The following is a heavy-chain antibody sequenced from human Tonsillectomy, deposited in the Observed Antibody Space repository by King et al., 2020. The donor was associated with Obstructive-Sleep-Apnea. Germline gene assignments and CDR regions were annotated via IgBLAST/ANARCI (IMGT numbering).Heavy chain of an antibody. CDR3: AREDYYFDGSGYYPSDF. V-gene: IGHV1-18*01. Sequence: VQLVQSGAEVKKPGASVKVSCKTSGYTFTGYGINWVRQAPGQGLEWMGWISPHNGKTNYAQKVQGRVTMTTDTSTTTSYMELRSLRSDDTAVYYCAREDYYFDGSGYYPSDFWGQGTLVTVSS. J-gene: IGHJ4*02. CDR2: ISPHNGKT. CDR1: GYTFTGYG. D-gene: IGHD3-22*01.